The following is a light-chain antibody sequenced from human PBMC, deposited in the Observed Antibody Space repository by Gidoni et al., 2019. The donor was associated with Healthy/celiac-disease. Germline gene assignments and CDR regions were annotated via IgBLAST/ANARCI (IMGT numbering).Light chain of an antibody. Sequence: HSVLTQPPSVSEAPRQRVTSSCSGSISNIGNNAVNWYQQLPGQAPKLLIYYDDLLPSGISDRFSGSKSGTSASLAISGVESEDEADYYCEAWDDSLNGWVFGGGTKLTVL. CDR1: ISNIGNNA. V-gene: IGLV1-36*01. J-gene: IGLJ3*02. CDR2: YDD. CDR3: EAWDDSLNGWV.